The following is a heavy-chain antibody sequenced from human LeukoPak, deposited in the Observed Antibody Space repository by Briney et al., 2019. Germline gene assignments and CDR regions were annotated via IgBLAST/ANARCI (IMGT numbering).Heavy chain of an antibody. CDR2: MNPNSGNT. CDR3: ARGLRWFGESYDY. Sequence: ASVKASCKASGYTLTRYDLNWLRHATGERQKPRGWMNPNSGNTGYAQKFQGRVTMTRHTSISTAYMELTSLRSEDTAVYYCARGLRWFGESYDYWGQGTLVTVSS. V-gene: IGHV1-8*01. CDR1: GYTLTRYD. D-gene: IGHD3-10*01. J-gene: IGHJ4*02.